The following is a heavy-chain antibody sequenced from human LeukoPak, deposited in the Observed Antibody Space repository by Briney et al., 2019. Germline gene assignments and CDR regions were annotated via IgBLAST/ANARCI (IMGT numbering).Heavy chain of an antibody. CDR1: GFTFSSYW. Sequence: PGGSLRLSCAASGFTFSSYWMHWVRQAPGKGLVWVSRINSDGSSTSYADSVKGRFTISRENAKNTLYLQMNSLRAEDTAVYYCARESSVGAHKAFDYWGQGTLVTVSS. CDR2: INSDGSST. V-gene: IGHV3-74*01. J-gene: IGHJ4*02. D-gene: IGHD1-26*01. CDR3: ARESSVGAHKAFDY.